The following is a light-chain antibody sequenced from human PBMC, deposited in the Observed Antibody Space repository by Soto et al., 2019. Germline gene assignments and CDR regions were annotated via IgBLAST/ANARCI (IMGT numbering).Light chain of an antibody. V-gene: IGKV1-17*01. CDR1: QSIRL. Sequence: DIQMTQSPFSLSASVGDRVTITCRASQSIRLLGWFQQKPGEAPKRLIYATSNLESGVPSRFSGSGSGTEFTLTITSLQPEDFATYFCLQHNTYPYTFGQGTKVDIK. CDR3: LQHNTYPYT. CDR2: ATS. J-gene: IGKJ2*01.